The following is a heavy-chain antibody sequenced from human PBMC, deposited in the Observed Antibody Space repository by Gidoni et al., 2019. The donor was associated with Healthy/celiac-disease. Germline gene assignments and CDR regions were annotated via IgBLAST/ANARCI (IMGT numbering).Heavy chain of an antibody. CDR2: ISYDGSNK. Sequence: QVQLVESGGGVVQPGRSLRLSCAASGFTFSSYAMHWVRQAPGKGLEWVAVISYDGSNKYYADSVKGRFTISRDNSKNTLYLQMNSLRAEDTAVYYCARDRYYYDSSGYSVWFDPWGQGTLVTVSS. CDR3: ARDRYYYDSSGYSVWFDP. D-gene: IGHD3-22*01. CDR1: GFTFSSYA. J-gene: IGHJ5*02. V-gene: IGHV3-30*04.